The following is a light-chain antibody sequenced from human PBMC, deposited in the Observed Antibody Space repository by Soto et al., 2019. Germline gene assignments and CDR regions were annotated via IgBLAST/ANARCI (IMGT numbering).Light chain of an antibody. CDR1: QTISSW. J-gene: IGKJ2*01. CDR3: QHYNSYPYT. CDR2: DAS. Sequence: DIQMTQSPSTLSASAGDRVTITCRASQTISSWLAWYQQKPGKAPKLLIYDASTLASGDPSRFSGSGSGTEFTLTISSLQPDDFATYYCQHYNSYPYTFGQGTELEIK. V-gene: IGKV1-5*01.